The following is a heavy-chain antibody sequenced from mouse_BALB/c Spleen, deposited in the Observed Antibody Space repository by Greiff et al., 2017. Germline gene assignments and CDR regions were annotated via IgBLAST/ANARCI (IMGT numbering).Heavy chain of an antibody. CDR2: ISNGGGST. D-gene: IGHD2-2*01. V-gene: IGHV5-12-2*01. CDR1: GFTFSSYT. CDR3: ARHGYDGFDY. J-gene: IGHJ2*01. Sequence: EVMLVESGGGLVQPGGSLKLSCAASGFTFSSYTMSWVRQTPEKRLEWVAYISNGGGSTYYPDTVKGRFTISRDNAKNTLYLQMSSLKSEDTAMYYCARHGYDGFDYWGQGTTLTVSS.